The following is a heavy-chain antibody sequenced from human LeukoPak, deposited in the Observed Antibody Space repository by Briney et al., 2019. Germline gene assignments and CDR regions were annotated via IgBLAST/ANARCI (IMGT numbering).Heavy chain of an antibody. CDR1: GASISSGGYS. V-gene: IGHV4-30-2*01. J-gene: IGHJ4*02. CDR3: ARGSWANGFDY. D-gene: IGHD2-8*01. CDR2: IYHSGST. Sequence: SQTLSLTCAVSGASISSGGYSWSWIRQPPGKGLEWIGYIYHSGSTYYNPSLKSRVTTSVDRSKNQFSPKLSSVTAADTAVYYCARGSWANGFDYWGQGTLVTVSS.